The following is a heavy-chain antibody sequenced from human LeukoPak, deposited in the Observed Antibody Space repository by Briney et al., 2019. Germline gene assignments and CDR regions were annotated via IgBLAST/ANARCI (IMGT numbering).Heavy chain of an antibody. Sequence: SETLSLTCTVSGGSISSYYWSWIRQPPGKGLEWIGYIYYSGSTNYNPPLKSRVTISVDTSKNQFSLKLSSVTAADTAVYYCARNSMVRGTNWFDPWGQGTLVTVSS. CDR3: ARNSMVRGTNWFDP. CDR2: IYYSGST. J-gene: IGHJ5*02. V-gene: IGHV4-59*08. CDR1: GGSISSYY. D-gene: IGHD3-10*01.